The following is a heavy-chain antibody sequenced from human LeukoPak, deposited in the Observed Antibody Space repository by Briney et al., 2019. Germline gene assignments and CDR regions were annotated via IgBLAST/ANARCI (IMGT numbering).Heavy chain of an antibody. D-gene: IGHD7-27*01. Sequence: SETLSLICSVSGGYISTYYWIWFRQPPGKGLEWIGYIYYSGSTNYNPSLKSRVTISVDTSKNQFSLKLSSVTAADTAVYYCARGGTGDHAFDIWGQGTMVTVSS. CDR1: GGYISTYY. V-gene: IGHV4-59*12. CDR2: IYYSGST. J-gene: IGHJ3*02. CDR3: ARGGTGDHAFDI.